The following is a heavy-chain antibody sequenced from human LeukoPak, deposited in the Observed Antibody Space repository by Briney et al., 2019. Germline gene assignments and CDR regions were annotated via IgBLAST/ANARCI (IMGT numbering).Heavy chain of an antibody. V-gene: IGHV4-34*01. CDR2: INHSGST. Sequence: SETLSLTCAVYGGSFSGYYWSWIRQPPGKGLEWIGEINHSGSTNYNPSLKSRVTISVDTSKNQFSLKLSSVTAADTAVYYCARQDTAMFGAFDIWGQGTMVTVSS. CDR3: ARQDTAMFGAFDI. D-gene: IGHD5-18*01. CDR1: GGSFSGYY. J-gene: IGHJ3*02.